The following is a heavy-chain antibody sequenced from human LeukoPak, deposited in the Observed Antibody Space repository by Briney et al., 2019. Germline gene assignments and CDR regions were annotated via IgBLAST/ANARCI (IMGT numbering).Heavy chain of an antibody. CDR3: ARDNPYCSGGSCSPKLKY. D-gene: IGHD2-15*01. V-gene: IGHV1-18*01. CDR2: ISAYNGNT. Sequence: ASVKVSCKASGYTFTSYGISWVRRAPGQGLEWMGWISAYNGNTNYAQKLQGRVTMTTDTSTSTAYMELRSLRSDDTAVYYCARDNPYCSGGSCSPKLKYWGQGTLVTVSS. CDR1: GYTFTSYG. J-gene: IGHJ4*02.